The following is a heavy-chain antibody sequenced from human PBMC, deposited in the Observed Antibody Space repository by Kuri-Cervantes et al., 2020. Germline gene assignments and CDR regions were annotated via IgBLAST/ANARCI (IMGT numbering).Heavy chain of an antibody. V-gene: IGHV1-18*01. J-gene: IGHJ6*02. CDR2: ISAYNGNT. CDR3: ARDHPRGLVVTPTGYYGMDV. D-gene: IGHD2-21*02. CDR1: GYTFTSYG. Sequence: ASVKVSCKASGYTFTSYGISWVRQAPGQGLEWMGWISAYNGNTNYAQKLQGRVTMTTDTSTSTAYMELRSLRSDDTAVYYCARDHPRGLVVTPTGYYGMDVWGQGTTVTVSS.